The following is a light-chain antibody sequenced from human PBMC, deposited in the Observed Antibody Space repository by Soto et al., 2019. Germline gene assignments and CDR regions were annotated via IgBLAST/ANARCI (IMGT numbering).Light chain of an antibody. CDR3: ASWDDSLDVVV. J-gene: IGLJ2*01. CDR2: RNT. V-gene: IGLV1-44*01. CDR1: TSNIGSDT. Sequence: QPVLTQPPSASGTPGQRVTISCSGSTSNIGSDTVNWYQQLPGTAPKLLIYRNTQRPSGVPDRFSGSKSGASASLAIGGLQSEDEADYYCASWDDSLDVVVFGGGTKLTVL.